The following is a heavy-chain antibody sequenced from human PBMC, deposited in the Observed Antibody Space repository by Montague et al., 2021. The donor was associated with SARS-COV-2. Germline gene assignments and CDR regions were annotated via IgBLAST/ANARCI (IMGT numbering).Heavy chain of an antibody. Sequence: SETLSLTCTVSGGSISSCNWSWIRQPPAKGLEWIGYIYYSGSTNYNPSLKRRVTISVDTSKTQFSLKLSSVTAAATAVYYCARDSYSSSWATPYWYFDLWGRGTLVTVSS. CDR2: IYYSGST. CDR1: GGSISSCN. CDR3: ARDSYSSSWATPYWYFDL. J-gene: IGHJ2*01. D-gene: IGHD6-13*01. V-gene: IGHV4-59*01.